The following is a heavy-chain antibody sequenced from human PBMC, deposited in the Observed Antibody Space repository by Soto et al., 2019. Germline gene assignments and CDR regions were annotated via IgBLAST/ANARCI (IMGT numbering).Heavy chain of an antibody. V-gene: IGHV2-5*02. CDR2: IYWDDDE. Sequence: SGPTPGNPQQTPTLACTFSGVSIRTIGVGVGWIPQPPGKALEWLALIYWDDDERYSPSLKNRLSITKDTSKNQVVLTMTNMDAGDTGTYYCAHTPRGYSGSRFDHWGQGTLVTVSS. D-gene: IGHD5-12*01. J-gene: IGHJ4*02. CDR1: GVSIRTIGVG. CDR3: AHTPRGYSGSRFDH.